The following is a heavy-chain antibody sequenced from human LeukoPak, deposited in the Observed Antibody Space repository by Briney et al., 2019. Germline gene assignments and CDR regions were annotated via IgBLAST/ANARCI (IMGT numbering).Heavy chain of an antibody. Sequence: PSETLSLTCAVYGGSFSGYYWSWIRQPPGKGLEWIGEINHSGSTNYNPSLKSRVTISVDTSKNQFSLSLTSMTAADTAVYYCARAVVRGIYYYGLDVWGQGTRVTVSS. CDR2: INHSGST. V-gene: IGHV4-34*01. CDR1: GGSFSGYY. D-gene: IGHD3-10*01. CDR3: ARAVVRGIYYYGLDV. J-gene: IGHJ6*02.